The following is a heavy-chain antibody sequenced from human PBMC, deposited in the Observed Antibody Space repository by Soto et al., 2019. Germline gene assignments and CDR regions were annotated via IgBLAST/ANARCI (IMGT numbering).Heavy chain of an antibody. CDR1: GGSISSGGYY. J-gene: IGHJ4*02. CDR3: ARGYCSGGSCYADY. D-gene: IGHD2-15*01. CDR2: IYYSGST. Sequence: SETLSLTCTVSGGSISSGGYYWSWIRQHPGKGLEWIGYIYYSGSTYYNPSLKSRVTISVDTSKNQFSLKLSSVTAADTAVYYCARGYCSGGSCYADYWGQGTLVTVSS. V-gene: IGHV4-31*03.